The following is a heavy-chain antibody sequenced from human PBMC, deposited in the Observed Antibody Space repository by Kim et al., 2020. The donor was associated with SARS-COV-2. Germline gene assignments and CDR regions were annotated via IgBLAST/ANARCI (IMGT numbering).Heavy chain of an antibody. CDR1: RFTFSSYA. V-gene: IGHV3-23*01. Sequence: GGSLRLSCAASRFTFSSYAMSWVRQAPGKGLEWVSCITGNGGRTYYADSVKGRFTVSRDNSKNTLYLQMNSLTAVDTAVYFCAKDINSGDCRLFDNWGQGTLVTVSS. D-gene: IGHD2-21*01. J-gene: IGHJ4*02. CDR2: ITGNGGRT. CDR3: AKDINSGDCRLFDN.